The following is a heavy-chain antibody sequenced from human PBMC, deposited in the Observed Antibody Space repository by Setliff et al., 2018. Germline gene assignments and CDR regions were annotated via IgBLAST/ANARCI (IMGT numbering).Heavy chain of an antibody. J-gene: IGHJ4*02. CDR3: ASHPRVTIFGVVAFDY. CDR1: GGPINSDRYY. CDR2: MYSSGST. D-gene: IGHD3-3*01. Sequence: ETLSLTCTVSGGPINSDRYYWGWIRQPPGKGLEWVGSMYSSGSTYYNPSLKSRVTISVDTSQNQFSLKLSSVTAADTAAYYCASHPRVTIFGVVAFDYWGQGILVTVSS. V-gene: IGHV4-39*01.